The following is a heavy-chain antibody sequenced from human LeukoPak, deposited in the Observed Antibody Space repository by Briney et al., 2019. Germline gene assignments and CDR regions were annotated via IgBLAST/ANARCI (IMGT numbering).Heavy chain of an antibody. CDR3: ARALYGSGSYYNYYYYMDV. J-gene: IGHJ6*03. CDR2: INPNSGGT. V-gene: IGHV1-2*02. D-gene: IGHD3-10*01. CDR1: GYTFTSYY. Sequence: ASVKVSCKASGYTFTSYYMHWVRQAPGQGLEWMGWINPNSGGTNYAQKFQGRVTMTRDTSISTAYMELSRLRSDDTAVYYCARALYGSGSYYNYYYYMDVWGKGTTVTISS.